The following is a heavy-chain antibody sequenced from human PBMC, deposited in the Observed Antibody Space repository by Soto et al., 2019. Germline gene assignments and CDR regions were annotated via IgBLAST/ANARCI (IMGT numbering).Heavy chain of an antibody. CDR1: GFTFSSYA. D-gene: IGHD5-18*01. V-gene: IGHV3-23*01. CDR3: AKGVSQYTPLALFDY. J-gene: IGHJ4*02. CDR2: ISGSDGRT. Sequence: RRLSCAASGFTFSSYAMSWVRQAPGKGLEWVSTISGSDGRTYSTDSVKGRFTISRDNSRNTAYLQINSLRVEDTAVYYCAKGVSQYTPLALFDYWGRGTLVTVSS.